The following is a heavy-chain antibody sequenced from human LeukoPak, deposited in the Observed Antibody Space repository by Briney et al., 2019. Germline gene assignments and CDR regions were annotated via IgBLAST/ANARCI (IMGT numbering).Heavy chain of an antibody. CDR1: GYTFTSYG. V-gene: IGHV1-18*01. Sequence: ASVKVSCKASGYTFTSYGISWVRQAPGQGLEWMGWISAYNGNTNYAQKLQGRVTMTTDTSTSTAYMELRSLRSDDTAVYYCARDMSELLSGHYFDYWGPGTLVTVSS. CDR3: ARDMSELLSGHYFDY. CDR2: ISAYNGNT. D-gene: IGHD1-26*01. J-gene: IGHJ4*02.